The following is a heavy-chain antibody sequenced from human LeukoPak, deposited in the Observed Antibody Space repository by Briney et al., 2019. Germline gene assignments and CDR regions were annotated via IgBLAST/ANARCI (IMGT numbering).Heavy chain of an antibody. CDR3: ARGGVRSLVVAASNIDY. CDR2: IIPIFGTA. V-gene: IGHV1-69*01. Sequence: ASAKVSCTASGGTFSSYAISWVRQAPGQGLEWMGGIIPIFGTANYAQKFQGRVTITADVSTSTAYMELSRLRSDDTAVYYCARGGVRSLVVAASNIDYWGQGTLVTVSS. J-gene: IGHJ4*02. D-gene: IGHD2-15*01. CDR1: GGTFSSYA.